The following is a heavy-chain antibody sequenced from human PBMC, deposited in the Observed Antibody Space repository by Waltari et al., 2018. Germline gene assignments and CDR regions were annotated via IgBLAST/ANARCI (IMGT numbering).Heavy chain of an antibody. V-gene: IGHV3-53*02. D-gene: IGHD6-19*01. CDR3: ARGGIAVAPLDY. CDR1: GFTVSSNY. J-gene: IGHJ4*02. Sequence: EVQLVETGGGLIQPGGSLRLSCAASGFTVSSNYMSWVRQAPGKGLGWVSVIYSGGSTYYADSVKARFTISRDNSKNTLYLQMNSLRAEDTAVYYCARGGIAVAPLDYWGQGTLVTVSS. CDR2: IYSGGST.